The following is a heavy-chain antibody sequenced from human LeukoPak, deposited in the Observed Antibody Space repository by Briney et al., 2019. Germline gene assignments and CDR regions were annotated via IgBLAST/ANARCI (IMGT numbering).Heavy chain of an antibody. V-gene: IGHV1-18*01. CDR2: ISGYNGDT. J-gene: IGHJ5*02. Sequence: ASVKVSCKASGYIFSNYGITWVRQAPGQGLEWMGWISGYNGDTKSPQKFQGRVTMTTDTSTNTAYMELKSLRSDDTAIYYCAXXXXSXXXXXXWGQXTLVTVXS. CDR3: AXXXXSXXXXXX. CDR1: GYIFSNYG.